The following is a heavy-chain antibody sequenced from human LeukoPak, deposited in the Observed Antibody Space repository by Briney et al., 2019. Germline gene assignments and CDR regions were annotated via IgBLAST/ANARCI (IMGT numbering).Heavy chain of an antibody. CDR1: GFTFSDYW. CDR2: IRPDGNDR. J-gene: IGHJ4*02. Sequence: GGSLRLSCPASGFTFSDYWMSWVRQAPGKGLEWVANIRPDGNDRYLVDSARGRFTISRDNAKNSLYLQMNSLRAEDTAMYYCARGTAGAYDYWGQGTLVTVSS. CDR3: ARGTAGAYDY. D-gene: IGHD4/OR15-4a*01. V-gene: IGHV3-7*01.